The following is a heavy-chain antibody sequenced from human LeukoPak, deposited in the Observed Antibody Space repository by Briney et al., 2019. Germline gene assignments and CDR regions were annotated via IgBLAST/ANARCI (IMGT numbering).Heavy chain of an antibody. J-gene: IGHJ4*02. CDR3: ARALYCGGDCHAGLFVDY. Sequence: PGGSLRLSCAASGFTFSSYSMNWVRQAPGKGMEWVSSISSSSSYIYYADSVKGRFTISRDNAKTSLYLQMNSLRAEDTAVYYCARALYCGGDCHAGLFVDYWGQGTLVTVFS. CDR2: ISSSSSYI. D-gene: IGHD2-21*01. CDR1: GFTFSSYS. V-gene: IGHV3-21*01.